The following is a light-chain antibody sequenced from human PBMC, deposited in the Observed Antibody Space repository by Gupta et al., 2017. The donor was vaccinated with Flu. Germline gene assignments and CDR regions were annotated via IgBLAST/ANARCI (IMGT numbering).Light chain of an antibody. V-gene: IGKV1-39*01. CDR2: TAS. CDR3: QQSYSIPNT. CDR1: QSISSY. Sequence: GDRVTSTCRPSQSISSYLNWYQQKPGKAPKLLIYTASTLQSGVPSRFSGSGSGTDFTLTISSLQPEDFATYYCQQSYSIPNTFGQGTRLEIK. J-gene: IGKJ5*01.